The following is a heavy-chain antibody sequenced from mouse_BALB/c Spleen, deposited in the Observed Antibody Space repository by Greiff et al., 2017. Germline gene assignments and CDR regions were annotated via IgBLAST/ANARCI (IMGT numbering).Heavy chain of an antibody. V-gene: IGHV1-80*01. Sequence: LVESGPELVKPGASVKISCKASGYAFSSYWMNWVKQRPGQGLEWIGQIYPGDGDTNYNGKFKGKATLTADKSSSTAYMQLSSLTSEDSAVYFCARLLWLRRGYFDYWGQGTTLTVSS. J-gene: IGHJ2*01. CDR1: GYAFSSYW. CDR2: IYPGDGDT. CDR3: ARLLWLRRGYFDY. D-gene: IGHD2-2*01.